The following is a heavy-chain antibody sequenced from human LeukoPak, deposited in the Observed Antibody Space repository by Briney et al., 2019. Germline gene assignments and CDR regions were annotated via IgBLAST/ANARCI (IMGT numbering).Heavy chain of an antibody. CDR1: GGSISSGSYY. D-gene: IGHD3-10*01. Sequence: SETLSLTCTVSGGSISSGSYYWSWIRQPAGKGLEWIGRIYTSGSTNYNPSLKSRVTISVDTSKNQFSLKLSSVTAADTAVYYCARALEDGSGSYNNGMDNWFDPWGQGTLVTVSS. CDR3: ARALEDGSGSYNNGMDNWFDP. J-gene: IGHJ5*02. V-gene: IGHV4-61*02. CDR2: IYTSGST.